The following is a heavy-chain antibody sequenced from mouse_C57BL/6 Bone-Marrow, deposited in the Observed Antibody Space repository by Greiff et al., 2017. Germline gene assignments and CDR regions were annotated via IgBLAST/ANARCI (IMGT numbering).Heavy chain of an antibody. CDR1: GYTFTSYW. CDR3: TRRDHYYGSYFDY. Sequence: EVQLQQSGTVLARPGASVKMSCKTSGYTFTSYWMHWVKQRPGQGLEWIGAIYPGNSDTSYNQKFKGKAKLTAVTSASTAYMELSILTNEDSAVYYGTRRDHYYGSYFDYWGQGTTLTVSS. CDR2: IYPGNSDT. J-gene: IGHJ2*01. D-gene: IGHD1-1*01. V-gene: IGHV1-5*01.